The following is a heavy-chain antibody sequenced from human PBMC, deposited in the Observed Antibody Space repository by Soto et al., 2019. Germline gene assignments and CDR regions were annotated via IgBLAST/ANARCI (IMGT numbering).Heavy chain of an antibody. V-gene: IGHV1-69*06. D-gene: IGHD6-19*01. Sequence: QVQLVQSGAEVKKPGSSVKVSCKASGGTFSSYAISWVRQAPGQGLEWMGGIIPIFGTANYAQKFQGRVTITADKSTSTAYMELSRLRSEDTAVYYCARAQGVRYSSGWYGGEYYFDYWGQGTLVTVSS. CDR2: IIPIFGTA. CDR1: GGTFSSYA. J-gene: IGHJ4*02. CDR3: ARAQGVRYSSGWYGGEYYFDY.